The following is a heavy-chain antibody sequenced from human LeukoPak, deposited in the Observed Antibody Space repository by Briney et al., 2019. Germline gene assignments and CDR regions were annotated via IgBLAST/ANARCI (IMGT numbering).Heavy chain of an antibody. CDR3: ARVPVGAPIDYYDSSGYLDY. V-gene: IGHV4-30-4*01. CDR2: IYYSGST. J-gene: IGHJ4*02. D-gene: IGHD3-22*01. Sequence: SQTLSLTCTVPGGSISSGDYYWSWIRQPPGKGLEWIGYIYYSGSTYYNPSLKSRVTISVDTSKNQFSLKLSSVTAADTAVYYCARVPVGAPIDYYDSSGYLDYWGQGTLVTVSS. CDR1: GGSISSGDYY.